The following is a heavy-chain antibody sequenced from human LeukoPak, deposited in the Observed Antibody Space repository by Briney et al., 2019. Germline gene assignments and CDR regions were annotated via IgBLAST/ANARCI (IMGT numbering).Heavy chain of an antibody. CDR2: ISGSGGST. D-gene: IGHD2-15*01. CDR1: GFTFGSYA. CDR3: AKTARGYCSGGSCYSSYYFDY. V-gene: IGHV3-23*01. Sequence: GGSLRLSCAASGFTFGSYAMSWVRQAPGKGLEWVSAISGSGGSTYYADSVKGRFTISRDNSKNTLYLQMNSLRAEDTAVYYCAKTARGYCSGGSCYSSYYFDYWGQGTLVTVSS. J-gene: IGHJ4*02.